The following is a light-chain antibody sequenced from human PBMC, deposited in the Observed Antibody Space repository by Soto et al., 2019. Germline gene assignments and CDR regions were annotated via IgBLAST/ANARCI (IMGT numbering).Light chain of an antibody. J-gene: IGKJ1*01. CDR1: QSVSSN. V-gene: IGKV3-15*01. CDR2: GAS. CDR3: QQYNNWPWT. Sequence: EVVLTHSPATLSLSPWELATLSCRASQSVSSNLAWYQQKPGQAPRLLIYGASTRATGIPARFSGSGSGTEFTLTISSLQSEDFAVYYCQQYNNWPWTSGQGTKVDIK.